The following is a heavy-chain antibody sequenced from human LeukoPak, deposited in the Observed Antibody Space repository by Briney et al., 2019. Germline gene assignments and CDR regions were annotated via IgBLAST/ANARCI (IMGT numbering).Heavy chain of an antibody. Sequence: ASVKVSCKASGYTFTSYGISWVRQATGQGLEWMGWMNPNSGNTGYAQKFQGRVTMTRNTSISTAYMELSSLRSEDTAVYYCARSAPPGGLAYDDYWGQGTLVTVSS. CDR1: GYTFTSYG. D-gene: IGHD3-16*01. V-gene: IGHV1-8*02. CDR3: ARSAPPGGLAYDDY. J-gene: IGHJ4*02. CDR2: MNPNSGNT.